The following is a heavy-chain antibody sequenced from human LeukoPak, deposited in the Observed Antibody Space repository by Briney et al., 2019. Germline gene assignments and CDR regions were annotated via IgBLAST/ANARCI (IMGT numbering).Heavy chain of an antibody. Sequence: GGTLRLSCAASGFSFSGCGMGWVRQAPGKGLEWVSTLSRTGDYTYYADSVKGRFSISRDNSKNTLYLQMASLRVEDTAIYYCAKLPAPGGDYVYFDSWGQGTLVTVSS. D-gene: IGHD3-16*01. J-gene: IGHJ4*02. CDR2: LSRTGDYT. CDR1: GFSFSGCG. V-gene: IGHV3-23*01. CDR3: AKLPAPGGDYVYFDS.